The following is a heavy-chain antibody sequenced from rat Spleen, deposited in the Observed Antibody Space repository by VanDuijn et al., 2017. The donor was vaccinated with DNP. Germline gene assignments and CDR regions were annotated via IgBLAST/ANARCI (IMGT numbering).Heavy chain of an antibody. Sequence: EVQLVESGGGLVQPGRSLKISCAASGFTFSNYDMAWVRQAPKKGLEWVASISTSGGSTYYRDSVKGRFTVSRDDAKNTLSLQMDSLRSEDTATYYCTTWGWLLGLDAWGQGTSVTVSS. J-gene: IGHJ4*01. CDR2: ISTSGGST. CDR1: GFTFSNYD. D-gene: IGHD1-12*03. V-gene: IGHV5-27*01. CDR3: TTWGWLLGLDA.